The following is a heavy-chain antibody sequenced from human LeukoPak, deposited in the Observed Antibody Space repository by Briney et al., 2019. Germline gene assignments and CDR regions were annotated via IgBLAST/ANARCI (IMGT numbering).Heavy chain of an antibody. V-gene: IGHV3-48*03. CDR2: ISSGGSAI. CDR1: GFTFSSYE. CDR3: ARDREDSGGFTDF. Sequence: SGGSLRLACGASGFTFSSYEMNWVRQAPGEGLEWVSYISSGGSAIYYADSVKGRFTISRDNLGNTLYLQMNSLRPEDTAVYYCARDREDSGGFTDFWGQGTLVTVSS. J-gene: IGHJ4*02. D-gene: IGHD3-22*01.